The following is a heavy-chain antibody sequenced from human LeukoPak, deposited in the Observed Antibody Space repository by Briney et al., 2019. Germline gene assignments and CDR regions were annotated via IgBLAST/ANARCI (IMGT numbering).Heavy chain of an antibody. CDR2: FYYSGST. Sequence: TPSETLPLTCTVSGDFITRSNYYWTWIRQPPGKGLEWFGGFYYSGSTSYNPSLKSRVTISVDTSKNQFSLNLSSVTAADTAVYHCARGYVSSSGYYYYGMDVWGQGTTVTVSS. D-gene: IGHD6-6*01. CDR1: GDFITRSNYY. J-gene: IGHJ6*02. CDR3: ARGYVSSSGYYYYGMDV. V-gene: IGHV4-39*01.